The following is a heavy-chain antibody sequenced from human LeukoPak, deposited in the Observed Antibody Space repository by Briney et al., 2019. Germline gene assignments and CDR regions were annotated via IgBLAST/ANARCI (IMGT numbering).Heavy chain of an antibody. D-gene: IGHD1-26*01. J-gene: IGHJ4*02. CDR1: GYSISIGVH. CDR2: MHPTGVS. CDR3: ARGSVEGGFDY. Sequence: SETLSLTCSVSGYSISIGVHWGWIRHSPGKGLEWLGSMHPTGVSYYNPSLKSRVSVSLDTSKNQLSLKLISLTAADTAVYYCARGSVEGGFDYWGQGTLVTVSS. V-gene: IGHV4-38-2*02.